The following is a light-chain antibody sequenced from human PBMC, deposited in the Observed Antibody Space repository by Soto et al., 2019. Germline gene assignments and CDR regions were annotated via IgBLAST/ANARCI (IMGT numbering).Light chain of an antibody. J-gene: IGKJ4*01. V-gene: IGKV3-11*01. CDR1: QSVSSY. CDR2: DAS. Sequence: IVLTQSPAIMSLSPGERATLSCRASQSVSSYLAWYQQKPGQAPRLLIYDASNRATGIPARFSGSGSGTDFTLTISSLEPEDFAVYYCQQRSNWPRLTFGGGTKVDI. CDR3: QQRSNWPRLT.